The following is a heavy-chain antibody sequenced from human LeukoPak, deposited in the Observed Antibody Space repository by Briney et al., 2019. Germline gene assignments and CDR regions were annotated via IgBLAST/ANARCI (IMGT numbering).Heavy chain of an antibody. V-gene: IGHV3-23*01. CDR3: AKVPMDIAARSNY. CDR1: GFTFSSYA. J-gene: IGHJ4*02. Sequence: HPGGSLRLSCAASGFTFSSYAMSWVRQAPGKGLEWVSAISGSGGSTYYADSVKGRFTISRDNSKNTLYLQMNSLRAEGTAVYYCAKVPMDIAARSNYWGQGTLVTVSS. D-gene: IGHD5-12*01. CDR2: ISGSGGST.